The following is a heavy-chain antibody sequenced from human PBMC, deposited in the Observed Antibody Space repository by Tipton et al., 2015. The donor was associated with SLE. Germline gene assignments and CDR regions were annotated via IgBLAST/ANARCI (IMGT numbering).Heavy chain of an antibody. J-gene: IGHJ4*02. CDR3: ARGRDNGSGSPQGY. V-gene: IGHV4-59*11. Sequence: TLSLTCTVSGGSISSHYWSWIRRPPGKGLEWIGYIYYSGSTNYNPSLKSRVTISVDTSKNQFSLKLSSVTAADTAVYYCARGRDNGSGSPQGYWGQGTLVTVSS. D-gene: IGHD3-10*01. CDR2: IYYSGST. CDR1: GGSISSHY.